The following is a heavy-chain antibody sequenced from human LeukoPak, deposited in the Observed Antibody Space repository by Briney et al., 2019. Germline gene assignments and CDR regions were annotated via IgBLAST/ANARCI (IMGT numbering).Heavy chain of an antibody. Sequence: PGGSLRLSCAASGFTFSDYYMSWIRQAPGKGLEWVSYISSSGSTIYYADSVKGRFTISRDNAKNSLYLQMNSLRAEDTAVYYCARRPGIGSSSSRVDYWGQGTLVTVSS. D-gene: IGHD1-26*01. V-gene: IGHV3-11*04. CDR2: ISSSGSTI. CDR1: GFTFSDYY. CDR3: ARRPGIGSSSSRVDY. J-gene: IGHJ4*02.